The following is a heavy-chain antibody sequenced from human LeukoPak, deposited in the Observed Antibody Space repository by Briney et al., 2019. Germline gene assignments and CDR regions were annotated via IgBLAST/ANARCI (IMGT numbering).Heavy chain of an antibody. CDR2: ISSSSSYI. D-gene: IGHD3-3*01. CDR1: GFTFDDYG. V-gene: IGHV3-21*01. CDR3: ARAGVVRYYFDY. J-gene: IGHJ4*02. Sequence: PGGSLRLSCAASGFTFDDYGMSWVRQAPGKGLEWVSSISSSSSYIYYADSVKGRFTISRDNAKNSLYLQMNSLRAEDTAVYYCARAGVVRYYFDYWGQGTLVTVSS.